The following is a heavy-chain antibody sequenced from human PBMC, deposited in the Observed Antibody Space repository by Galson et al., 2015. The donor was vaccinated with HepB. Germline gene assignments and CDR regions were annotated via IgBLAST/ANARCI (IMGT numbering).Heavy chain of an antibody. J-gene: IGHJ5*02. CDR1: GFTFSSYW. CDR3: ARVRGVVVVAATPRFDP. Sequence: SLRLSCAASGFTFSSYWMSWVRQAPGKGLEWVANIKQDGSEKYYVDSVKGRFTISRDNAKNSLYLQMNSLRAEDTAVYYCARVRGVVVVAATPRFDPWGQGTLVTVSS. CDR2: IKQDGSEK. V-gene: IGHV3-7*03. D-gene: IGHD2-15*01.